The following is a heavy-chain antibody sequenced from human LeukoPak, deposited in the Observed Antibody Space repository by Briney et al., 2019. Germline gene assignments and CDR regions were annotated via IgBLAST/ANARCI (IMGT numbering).Heavy chain of an antibody. V-gene: IGHV3-53*01. CDR1: GFTFSSYG. J-gene: IGHJ4*02. CDR2: IYGGGST. CDR3: AREVPATAMYFDY. Sequence: GGSLRLSCAASGFTFSSYGMHWVRQAPGKGLEWVSVIYGGGSTYYADSVKGRFTISRDNSKNTLYLQMNSLRAEDTAVYYCAREVPATAMYFDYWGQGTLVTVSS. D-gene: IGHD2-2*01.